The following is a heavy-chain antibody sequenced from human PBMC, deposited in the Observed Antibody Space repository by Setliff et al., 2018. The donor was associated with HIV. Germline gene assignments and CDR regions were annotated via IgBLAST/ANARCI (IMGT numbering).Heavy chain of an antibody. D-gene: IGHD3-9*01. Sequence: GASVKVSCKASGGTFSSYVISWVRQAPGQGLEWMGGIIPIFGTANYAQKFQGRVTITTDESTSTVYMELSSLRSEDTAVYYCARGFEVESSGWFDPWGQGTLVTVSS. CDR2: IIPIFGTA. CDR3: ARGFEVESSGWFDP. J-gene: IGHJ5*02. CDR1: GGTFSSYV. V-gene: IGHV1-69*05.